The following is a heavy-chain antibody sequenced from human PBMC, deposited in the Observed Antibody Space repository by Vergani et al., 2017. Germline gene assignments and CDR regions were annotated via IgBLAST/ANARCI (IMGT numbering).Heavy chain of an antibody. D-gene: IGHD2-21*02. J-gene: IGHJ4*02. CDR2: IYPGDSDT. CDR3: ARWVCGGDCPRGYFDY. Sequence: EVQLVQSGAEVKKPGESLKISCKGSGYSFTSYWIGWVRQMPGKGLEWMGIIYPGDSDTRYSPSFQGQVTISADKSISTAYLQWSSLKASATAMYYCARWVCGGDCPRGYFDYWGQGTLVTVSS. CDR1: GYSFTSYW. V-gene: IGHV5-51*01.